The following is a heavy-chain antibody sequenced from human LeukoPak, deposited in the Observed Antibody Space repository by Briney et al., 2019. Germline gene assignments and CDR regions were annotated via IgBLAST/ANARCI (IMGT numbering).Heavy chain of an antibody. CDR3: ARRVGAGYCTNGVCYTPFDY. V-gene: IGHV1-18*01. CDR2: ISAYNGNT. CDR1: GYTFTSYG. D-gene: IGHD2-8*01. Sequence: ASVKVSCKASGYTFTSYGISWVRQAPGQGLEWMGWISAYNGNTNYAQKFQGRVTITADESTSTAYMELSSLRSEDTAVYYCARRVGAGYCTNGVCYTPFDYWGQGTLVTVSS. J-gene: IGHJ4*02.